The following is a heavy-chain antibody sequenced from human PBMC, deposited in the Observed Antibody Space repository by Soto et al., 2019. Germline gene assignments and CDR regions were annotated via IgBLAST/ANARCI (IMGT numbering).Heavy chain of an antibody. J-gene: IGHJ4*02. Sequence: PGGSLRLSCAASGFTFSSYSMNWVRQAPGKGLEWVSYISSTRSTIYHADSVKGRFTISRDNAKNSLYLQMNSLRAEDTAVYYCMSWDARLSAEQWGQGSLVTVSS. CDR3: MSWDARLSAEQ. CDR1: GFTFSSYS. CDR2: ISSTRSTI. D-gene: IGHD1-26*01. V-gene: IGHV3-48*04.